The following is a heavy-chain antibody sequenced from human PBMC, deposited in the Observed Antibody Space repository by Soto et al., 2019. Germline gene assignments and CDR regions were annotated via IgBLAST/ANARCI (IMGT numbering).Heavy chain of an antibody. V-gene: IGHV4-30-2*01. Sequence: QRQLQESGSGLVKPSQTLSLTCAVSGGSISSGGYSWSWIRQPPGKGLEWIGYIYHSGSTYYNPSLKSRVTISVDRSKNQFSLKLSSVTAADTAVYYCASAGGLGAVAADYWGQGTLVTVSS. CDR2: IYHSGST. D-gene: IGHD6-19*01. CDR1: GGSISSGGYS. CDR3: ASAGGLGAVAADY. J-gene: IGHJ4*02.